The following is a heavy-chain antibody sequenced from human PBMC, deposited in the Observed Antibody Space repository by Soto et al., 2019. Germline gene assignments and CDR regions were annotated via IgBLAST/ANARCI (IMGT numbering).Heavy chain of an antibody. D-gene: IGHD3-22*01. CDR3: ARGQYYYDSSGYSYYYYGMDV. Sequence: QVQLQQWGAGLLKPSETLSLTCAVYGGSFSGYYWSWIRQPPGQGLEWIGESNHSGSTNYNPSLQSRVTISVDTSKNQFSLKLSSVTAADTAVYYCARGQYYYDSSGYSYYYYGMDVWGQGTTVTVSS. J-gene: IGHJ6*02. V-gene: IGHV4-34*01. CDR1: GGSFSGYY. CDR2: SNHSGST.